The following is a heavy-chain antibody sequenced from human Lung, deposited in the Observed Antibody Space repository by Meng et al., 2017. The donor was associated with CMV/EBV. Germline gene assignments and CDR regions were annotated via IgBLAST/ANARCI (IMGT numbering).Heavy chain of an antibody. D-gene: IGHD6-13*01. CDR2: MNPNSGNT. Sequence: ASVXVSXKAFGYTFSTYDINWVRQATGQGLEWMGWMNPNSGNTGYAQKFQGRVTMTRNTSISTAYMELSSVTAADKAVYYCASWGYSSSWYYVDYWGQGTLVTVSS. V-gene: IGHV1-8*01. CDR1: GYTFSTYD. J-gene: IGHJ4*02. CDR3: ASWGYSSSWYYVDY.